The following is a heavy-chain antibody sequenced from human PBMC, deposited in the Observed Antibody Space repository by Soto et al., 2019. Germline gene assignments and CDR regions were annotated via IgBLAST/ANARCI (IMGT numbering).Heavy chain of an antibody. J-gene: IGHJ5*02. CDR2: IIPIFGTA. CDR3: ARDANYDFWSGYYPYNWFDP. CDR1: GGTFSSYA. D-gene: IGHD3-3*01. Sequence: QVQLVQSGAEVKKPGSSVNVSCKASGGTFSSYAISWVRQAPGQWLEWMGGIIPIFGTANYAQKFQGRVTITADESTSTAYMELSSLRSENTAVYYCARDANYDFWSGYYPYNWFDPWGQGTLVTVSS. V-gene: IGHV1-69*01.